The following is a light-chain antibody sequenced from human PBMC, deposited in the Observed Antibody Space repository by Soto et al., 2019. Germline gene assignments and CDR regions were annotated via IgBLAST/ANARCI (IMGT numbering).Light chain of an antibody. J-gene: IGKJ4*01. V-gene: IGKV1-39*01. CDR3: QQSYNTPLT. CDR1: QSISDY. CDR2: GAA. Sequence: DIQMTQSPSSLSASVGDRVTITCRASQSISDYLNWYQQRPGKAPKLLIYGAATLQSGVPPRFIGGGSGTDFTLTISSLQPEDFAIYYCQQSYNTPLTFGGGTKVQIK.